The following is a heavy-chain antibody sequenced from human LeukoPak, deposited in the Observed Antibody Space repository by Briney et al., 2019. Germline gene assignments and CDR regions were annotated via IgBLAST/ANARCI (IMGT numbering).Heavy chain of an antibody. J-gene: IGHJ4*02. CDR3: VKDDPVLHF. CDR1: GLTFSTCA. CDR2: IRPDGGKK. Sequence: GGSLRLSCSASGLTFSTCAMHWVRQAPGRGLEWLTLIRPDGGKKFYSDSVKGRFTVSRDNFKNMLYLEMNSLRSEDTAVYYCVKDDPVLHFWGQGTVVSVSS. V-gene: IGHV3-30*02.